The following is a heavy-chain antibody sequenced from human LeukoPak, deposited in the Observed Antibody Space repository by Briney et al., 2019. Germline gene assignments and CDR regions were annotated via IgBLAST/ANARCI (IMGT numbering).Heavy chain of an antibody. D-gene: IGHD4/OR15-4a*01. Sequence: GASVKVSCKASGGTFSSYAISWVRQATGQGLEWMGGIIPIFGTANYAQKFQGRVTITADESTSTAYMELSSLRSEDTAVYYCAREGLDYGFDIWGQGTMVTVSS. V-gene: IGHV1-69*13. CDR2: IIPIFGTA. CDR3: AREGLDYGFDI. J-gene: IGHJ3*02. CDR1: GGTFSSYA.